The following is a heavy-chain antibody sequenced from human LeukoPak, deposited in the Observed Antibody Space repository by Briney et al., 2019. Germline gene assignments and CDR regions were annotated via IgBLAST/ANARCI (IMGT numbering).Heavy chain of an antibody. J-gene: IGHJ6*02. CDR3: ARGRRPDSSGWYLEDYYYGMDV. CDR2: IKQDGSEK. V-gene: IGHV3-7*01. D-gene: IGHD6-19*01. Sequence: GGSLRLSCAASGFTFSSYWMSWVRQAPGKGLEWVANIKQDGSEKYYVDSVKGRFTISRDNAKNSLYLQMNSLRAEGTAVYYCARGRRPDSSGWYLEDYYYGMDVWGQGTTVTVSS. CDR1: GFTFSSYW.